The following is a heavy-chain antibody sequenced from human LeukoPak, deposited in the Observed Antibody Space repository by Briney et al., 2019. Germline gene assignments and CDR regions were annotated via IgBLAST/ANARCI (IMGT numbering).Heavy chain of an antibody. CDR3: ARDGVPAARDL. D-gene: IGHD2-2*01. J-gene: IGHJ3*01. Sequence: GGSLRLSCEASGFTFSRHWLTWVRQAPGKGLEWVGNIDGAGGEKHYVDSVKGRFTISRDNAKTSLHLHMNSLRAEDTAVYYCARDGVPAARDLWGQGTMVIVSS. V-gene: IGHV3-7*01. CDR1: GFTFSRHW. CDR2: IDGAGGEK.